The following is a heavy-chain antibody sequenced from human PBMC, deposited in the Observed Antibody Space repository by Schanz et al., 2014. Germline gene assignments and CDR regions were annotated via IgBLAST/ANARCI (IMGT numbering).Heavy chain of an antibody. CDR2: INPDGSGK. CDR1: GFTLSDHY. CDR3: AREKRRTEVVLDH. V-gene: IGHV3-7*03. Sequence: EVQLVESGGGLVQPGGSLRLSCAASGFTLSDHYMEWVRQAPGKGLESVAKINPDGSGKYYVVSVEGRFTISRDNAKNSLYLQMNSLRAEDTAVYYCAREKRRTEVVLDHWGQGTLVTVS. J-gene: IGHJ4*02.